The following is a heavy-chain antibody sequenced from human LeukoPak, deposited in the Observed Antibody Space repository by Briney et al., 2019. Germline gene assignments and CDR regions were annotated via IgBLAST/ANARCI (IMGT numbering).Heavy chain of an antibody. Sequence: DSVKGRFTISRDNAKNSLYLQMNSLRAEDTAVYYCAREGVRYYYDSSGYYSDYWGQGTLVTVSS. V-gene: IGHV3-21*01. D-gene: IGHD3-22*01. CDR3: AREGVRYYYDSSGYYSDY. J-gene: IGHJ4*02.